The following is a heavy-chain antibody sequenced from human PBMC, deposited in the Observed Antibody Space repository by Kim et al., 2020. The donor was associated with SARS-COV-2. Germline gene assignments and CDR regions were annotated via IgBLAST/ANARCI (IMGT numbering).Heavy chain of an antibody. CDR1: GDSVSTNSVA. CDR3: TRGVGSAAFDY. Sequence: SQTLSLTCAISGDSVSTNSVAWHWIRQSPSRGLEWLGKTYYRSKWAYDYAASVKSRITINPDTSKNQFSLQLNSVTPDDTAVYYCTRGVGSAAFDYWGQGTLVTVSS. D-gene: IGHD3-16*01. J-gene: IGHJ4*02. V-gene: IGHV6-1*01. CDR2: TYYRSKWAY.